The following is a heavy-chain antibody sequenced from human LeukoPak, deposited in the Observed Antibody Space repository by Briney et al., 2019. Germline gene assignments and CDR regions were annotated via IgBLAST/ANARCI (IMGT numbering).Heavy chain of an antibody. CDR3: ARPSPHYYDSSGYPGYFQH. V-gene: IGHV4-39*01. CDR2: IYYSGST. Sequence: SETLSLTCTVSGGSISSSSYYWGWIRPPPGKGLEWIGSIYYSGSTYYNPSLKSRVTISVDTSKNQFSLKLSSVTAADTAVYYCARPSPHYYDSSGYPGYFQHWGQGTLVTVSS. J-gene: IGHJ1*01. D-gene: IGHD3-22*01. CDR1: GGSISSSSYY.